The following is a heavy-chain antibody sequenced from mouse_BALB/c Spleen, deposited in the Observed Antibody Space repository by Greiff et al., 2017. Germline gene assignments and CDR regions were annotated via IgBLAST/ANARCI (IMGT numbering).Heavy chain of an antibody. CDR1: GYSFTSYY. J-gene: IGHJ3*01. V-gene: IGHV1S135*01. CDR2: IDPFNGGT. Sequence: EVQLQESGPELMKPGASVKISCKASGYSFTSYYMHWVKQSHGKSLEWIGYIDPFNGGTSYNQKFKGKATLTVDKSSSTAYMHLSSLTSEDSAVYYCAWDTTAAYWGQGTLVTVSA. CDR3: AWDTTAAY. D-gene: IGHD1-2*01.